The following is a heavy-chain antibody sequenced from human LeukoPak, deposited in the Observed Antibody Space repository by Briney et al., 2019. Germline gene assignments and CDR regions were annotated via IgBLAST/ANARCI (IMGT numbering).Heavy chain of an antibody. CDR3: ARRLNDFWSGPFDY. V-gene: IGHV4-39*01. CDR2: IYYSGST. D-gene: IGHD3-3*01. J-gene: IGHJ4*02. CDR1: GFTFSSYSMN. Sequence: GSLRLSCAASGFTFSSYSMNWVRQAPGKGLEWIGSIYYSGSTYYNPSLKSRVTISVDTSKNQFSLKLSSVTAADTAVYYCARRLNDFWSGPFDYWGQGTLVTVSS.